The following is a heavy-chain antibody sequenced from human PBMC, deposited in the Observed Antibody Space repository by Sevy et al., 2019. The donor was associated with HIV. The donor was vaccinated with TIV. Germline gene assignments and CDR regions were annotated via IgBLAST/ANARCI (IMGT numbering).Heavy chain of an antibody. Sequence: GGSLRLSCAASGFTFSDYWMNWVRQAPGKGLEWVANIKQDGSEKYYVDSVKGRFTISRDNAKNSLYLQMNSLRVEDTAVYFCAKLGFYYDSSAYDCFEYWGQGTLVTVSS. CDR3: AKLGFYYDSSAYDCFEY. CDR1: GFTFSDYW. CDR2: IKQDGSEK. D-gene: IGHD3-22*01. V-gene: IGHV3-7*01. J-gene: IGHJ4*02.